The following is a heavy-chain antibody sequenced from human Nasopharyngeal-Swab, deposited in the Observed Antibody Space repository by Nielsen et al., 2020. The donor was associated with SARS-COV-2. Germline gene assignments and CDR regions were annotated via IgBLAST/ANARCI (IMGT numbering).Heavy chain of an antibody. CDR2: IIPIFGTA. Sequence: SVQVSCKASGGTFSSYAISWVRQAPGQGLEWMGGIIPIFGTANYEQKFQGRVTITADKSTSTAYMELSSLRSEDTAVYYCARSLAVAEALLVHMDVWGKGTTVTVSS. D-gene: IGHD6-19*01. CDR1: GGTFSSYA. J-gene: IGHJ6*03. CDR3: ARSLAVAEALLVHMDV. V-gene: IGHV1-69*06.